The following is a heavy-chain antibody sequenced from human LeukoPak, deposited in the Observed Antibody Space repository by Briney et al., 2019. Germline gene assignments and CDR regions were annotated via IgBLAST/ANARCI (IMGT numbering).Heavy chain of an antibody. CDR3: ARGRGIAAAGTYYFDY. D-gene: IGHD6-13*01. CDR1: GFTFSSYA. CDR2: ISSNGGST. J-gene: IGHJ4*02. V-gene: IGHV3-64*01. Sequence: QPGGSLRLSCAASGFTFSSYAMHWVRQAPGKGLEYVSAISSNGGSTYYANSVKGRFTISRDNSKNTLYLQMGSLRTEDMAVYYCARGRGIAAAGTYYFDYWGQGTLVTVSS.